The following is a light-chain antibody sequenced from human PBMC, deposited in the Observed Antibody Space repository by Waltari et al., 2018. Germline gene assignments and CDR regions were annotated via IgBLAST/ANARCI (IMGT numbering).Light chain of an antibody. J-gene: IGLJ2*01. CDR2: KDT. V-gene: IGLV3-27*01. CDR3: HAAADNNWF. Sequence: YDLTQPSSVSVSPGQTATITCSGDVLAEKYVRWFQQKPGQAPTLILYKDTERPSGIPERLSGSTSGSTVTLTIMGALPEDEADYHCHAAADNNWFFGGGTKLTVL. CDR1: VLAEKY.